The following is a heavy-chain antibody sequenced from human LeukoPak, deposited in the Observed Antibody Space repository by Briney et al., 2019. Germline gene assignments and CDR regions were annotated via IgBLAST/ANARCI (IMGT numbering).Heavy chain of an antibody. Sequence: GGSLRLSCAASGFTFSSYAMSWVRQAPGKGLEWVSAISGSGGSTYYADSVKGRFTISRDNSKNTLYLQVNSLRAEDTAVYYCAKDRYSSSWYSDYWGQGTLVTVSS. CDR2: ISGSGGST. CDR3: AKDRYSSSWYSDY. J-gene: IGHJ4*02. CDR1: GFTFSSYA. D-gene: IGHD6-13*01. V-gene: IGHV3-23*01.